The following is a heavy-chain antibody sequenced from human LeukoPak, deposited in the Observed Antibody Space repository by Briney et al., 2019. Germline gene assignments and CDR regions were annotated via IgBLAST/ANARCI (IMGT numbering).Heavy chain of an antibody. Sequence: GGSLRLSCVASAFTFARHWMSWVRQAPGKPLEWVATIRQDGNTKYYLDSVKGRFIISRDNARNSLSLQMDSLRVEDTAVYYCARLSGESTIYDYWGQGTLVTVSS. CDR1: AFTFARHW. CDR3: ARLSGESTIYDY. V-gene: IGHV3-7*01. D-gene: IGHD5/OR15-5a*01. J-gene: IGHJ4*02. CDR2: IRQDGNTK.